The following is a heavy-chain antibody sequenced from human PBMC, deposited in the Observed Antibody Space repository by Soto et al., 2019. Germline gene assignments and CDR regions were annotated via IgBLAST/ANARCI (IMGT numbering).Heavy chain of an antibody. D-gene: IGHD3-10*01. CDR3: GTMVRGAGYFDY. V-gene: IGHV4-31*03. CDR2: IYYSGST. J-gene: IGHJ4*02. CDR1: GGSISSGGYY. Sequence: QVQLQESGPGLVKPSQTLSLTCTVSGGSISSGGYYWSWIRQHPGKGLEWIGYIYYSGSTYYNPSLMSRVTLSADTSKNQFSLTLSSVTAADTAVYYCGTMVRGAGYFDYWGQGTLVTVSS.